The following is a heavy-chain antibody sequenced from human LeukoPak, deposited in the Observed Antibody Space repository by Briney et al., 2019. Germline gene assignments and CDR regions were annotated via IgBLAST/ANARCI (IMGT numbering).Heavy chain of an antibody. J-gene: IGHJ5*02. CDR1: GFTFSNYP. Sequence: GGSLRLFCGASGFTFSNYPMHWVRQAPGKGLEYVSAITSDGGTTYYANSVKGRFTISRDNSKNTLYLHMGSLRAEDMAAYYCARDSPVAAFNWFEPWGQGTLVIVSS. CDR3: ARDSPVAAFNWFEP. CDR2: ITSDGGTT. V-gene: IGHV3-64*01. D-gene: IGHD2-15*01.